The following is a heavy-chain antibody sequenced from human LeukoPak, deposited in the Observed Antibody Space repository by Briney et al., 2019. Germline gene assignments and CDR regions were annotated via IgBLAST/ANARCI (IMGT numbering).Heavy chain of an antibody. CDR2: IIPIFGTA. Sequence: SVKVSCKASGGTFSSYAISWVRQAPGQGLEWMGGIIPIFGTANYAQKFQRRVTITADESTSTAYMELSSLRSEDTAVYYCARDDSAGTAFDIWGQGTMVTVSS. V-gene: IGHV1-69*13. D-gene: IGHD3-10*01. CDR3: ARDDSAGTAFDI. CDR1: GGTFSSYA. J-gene: IGHJ3*02.